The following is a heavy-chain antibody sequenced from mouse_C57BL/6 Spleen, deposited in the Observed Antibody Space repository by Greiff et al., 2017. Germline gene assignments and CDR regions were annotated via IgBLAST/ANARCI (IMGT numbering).Heavy chain of an antibody. J-gene: IGHJ4*01. Sequence: EVHLVESGPGLVKPSQSLSLTCSVTGYSITSGYYWYWIRQFPGNKLEWMGYIRYDGSNNYNPSLKNRISITRDTSKNQFFLKLNSVTTEDTATYYCARVPRPEFITTVVETDYAMDYWGQGTSVTVSS. CDR1: GYSITSGYY. V-gene: IGHV3-6*01. CDR2: IRYDGSN. D-gene: IGHD1-1*01. CDR3: ARVPRPEFITTVVETDYAMDY.